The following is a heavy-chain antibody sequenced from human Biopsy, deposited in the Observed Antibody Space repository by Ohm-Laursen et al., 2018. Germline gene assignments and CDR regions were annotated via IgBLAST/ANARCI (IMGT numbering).Heavy chain of an antibody. J-gene: IGHJ4*02. CDR2: IYYSGTT. CDR3: AKARTLDTAIDFDY. CDR1: GESMGTYY. D-gene: IGHD5-18*01. Sequence: GTLSLTCTVSGESMGTYYWTWIRQPPGKGLEWIASIYYSGTTNKNPSLKSRVTISVDTSKRQFYLELSSVTAADTAVYYCAKARTLDTAIDFDYWGQGTLVTVSS. V-gene: IGHV4-59*01.